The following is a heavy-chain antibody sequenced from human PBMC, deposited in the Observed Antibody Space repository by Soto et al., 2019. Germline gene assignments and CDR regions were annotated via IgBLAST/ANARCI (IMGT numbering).Heavy chain of an antibody. CDR2: CNHSGST. Sequence: QVQLQESGPGLVKPSGTLSLTCAVSGGSISSSNWWSWVRQPPGKGLEWIGECNHSGSTNYNPSLKSRVTISVDKSKNQFSLKLSSVTAADTAVYYCAGRNYYDSSGYHWYFDIWGRGTLVTVSS. J-gene: IGHJ2*01. CDR3: AGRNYYDSSGYHWYFDI. D-gene: IGHD3-22*01. V-gene: IGHV4-4*02. CDR1: GGSISSSNW.